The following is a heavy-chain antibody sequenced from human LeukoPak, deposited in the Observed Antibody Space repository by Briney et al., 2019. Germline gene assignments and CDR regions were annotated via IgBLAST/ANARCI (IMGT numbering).Heavy chain of an antibody. Sequence: SETLSLTCTVSGGSISSSRYYWGWIRQPPGKGLEWIGYIYYSGSTNYNPSLKSRVTMSVDTSKNQFSLKLSSVTAADTAVYYCARAGWDNWNGWEWFDPWGQGTLVTVSS. V-gene: IGHV4-61*05. CDR3: ARAGWDNWNGWEWFDP. J-gene: IGHJ5*02. CDR2: IYYSGST. D-gene: IGHD1-20*01. CDR1: GGSISSSRYY.